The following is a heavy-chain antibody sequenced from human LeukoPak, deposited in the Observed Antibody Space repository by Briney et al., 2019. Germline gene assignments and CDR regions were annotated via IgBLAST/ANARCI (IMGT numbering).Heavy chain of an antibody. CDR2: INHSGST. CDR3: ARSDRAGVDY. D-gene: IGHD6-13*01. CDR1: GGSFSGYY. J-gene: IGHJ4*02. Sequence: KPSETLSLTCAVYGGSFSGYYWSWIRQPPGKGLEWIGEINHSGSTNYNPSLKSRVTISVDTSKNQFSLKLSSVTAADTAVYYCARSDRAGVDYWGQGTLSPSPQ. V-gene: IGHV4-34*01.